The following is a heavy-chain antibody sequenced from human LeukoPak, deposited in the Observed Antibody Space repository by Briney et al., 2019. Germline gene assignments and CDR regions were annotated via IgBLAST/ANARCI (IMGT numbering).Heavy chain of an antibody. CDR3: AREYTYYYYYMDV. J-gene: IGHJ6*03. CDR2: IYYSGST. CDR1: GGSISSSSYY. Sequence: SETLSLTCTVSGGSISSSSYYCGWILQPPGRGLEWIGSIYYSGSTYYNPSLKSRVTISVDTSKNQFSLKLSSVTAADTAVYYCAREYTYYYYYMDVWGKGTTVTVSS. V-gene: IGHV4-39*07. D-gene: IGHD1-14*01.